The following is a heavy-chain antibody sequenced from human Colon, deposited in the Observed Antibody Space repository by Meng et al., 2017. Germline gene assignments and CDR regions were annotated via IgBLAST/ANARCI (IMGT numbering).Heavy chain of an antibody. D-gene: IGHD1-1*01. CDR2: VYHRGDT. V-gene: IGHV4-4*02. CDR3: GRDQGRQLINH. CDR1: GDYISSDIW. Sequence: QLSGPRLVKSSGPRSLPCTVSGDYISSDIWLSWVRQPPGKGLEWIGEVYHRGDTNYNPSLKSRVVRSVDRSKNQFSQNLSSVTAADTAVYYCGRDQGRQLINHWGQGTLVTVSS. J-gene: IGHJ4*02.